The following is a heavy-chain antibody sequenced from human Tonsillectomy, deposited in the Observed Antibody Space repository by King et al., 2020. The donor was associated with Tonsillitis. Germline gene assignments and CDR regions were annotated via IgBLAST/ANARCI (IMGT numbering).Heavy chain of an antibody. CDR2: ISGSGGST. D-gene: IGHD3-9*01. V-gene: IGHV3-23*04. Sequence: VQLVESGGGLVQPGGSLRLSCAASGFTFSSYAMSWVRQSPGKGLEWVSAISGSGGSTYYADSVKGRFTISRDNSMNTLYLQMNSLRAEDTAVYYCARLNVFRYFDWLSHHNWFDPWGQGTLVTVSS. J-gene: IGHJ5*02. CDR1: GFTFSSYA. CDR3: ARLNVFRYFDWLSHHNWFDP.